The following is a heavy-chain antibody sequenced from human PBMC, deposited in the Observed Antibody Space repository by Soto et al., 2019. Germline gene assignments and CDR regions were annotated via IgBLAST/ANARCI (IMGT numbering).Heavy chain of an antibody. CDR1: GFTFSSYS. Sequence: GGSLRLSCAASGFTFSSYSMNWVRQAPGKGLEWVSSISSSSSYIYYADSVKGRFTISRDNAKNSLYLQMNSLRAEDTAVYYCARERNLLRFLEWLYYFDYWGQGTLVTVSS. CDR3: ARERNLLRFLEWLYYFDY. V-gene: IGHV3-21*01. D-gene: IGHD3-3*01. CDR2: ISSSSSYI. J-gene: IGHJ4*02.